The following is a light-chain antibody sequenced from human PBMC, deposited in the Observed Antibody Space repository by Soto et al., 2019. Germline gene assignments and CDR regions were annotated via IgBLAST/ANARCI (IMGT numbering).Light chain of an antibody. CDR2: VNNDGSH. CDR3: QTWGTGIRV. V-gene: IGLV4-69*01. CDR1: SGHSSYA. J-gene: IGLJ1*01. Sequence: QPVLTQSPSASASLGASVKLTCTLSSGHSSYAIAWHQQQPEKGPRHLMKVNNDGSHSKGDGIPDRFSGSSSGAERYLTISSLQSEDEADYYCQTWGTGIRVFGTGTKVTVL.